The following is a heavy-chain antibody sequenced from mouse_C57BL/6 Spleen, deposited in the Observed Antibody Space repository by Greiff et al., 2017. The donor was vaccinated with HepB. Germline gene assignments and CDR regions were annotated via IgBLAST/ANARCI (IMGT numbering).Heavy chain of an antibody. V-gene: IGHV1-62-2*01. J-gene: IGHJ2*01. CDR1: GYTFTEYT. CDR3: ARHGYGYDEGYYFDY. Sequence: VHLVESGAELVKPGASVKLSCKASGYTFTEYTIHWVKQRSGQGLEWIGWFYPGSGSIKYNEKFKDKATLTADKSSSTVYMELSRWTSEDSAVYFCARHGYGYDEGYYFDYWGQGTTLTVSS. D-gene: IGHD2-2*01. CDR2: FYPGSGSI.